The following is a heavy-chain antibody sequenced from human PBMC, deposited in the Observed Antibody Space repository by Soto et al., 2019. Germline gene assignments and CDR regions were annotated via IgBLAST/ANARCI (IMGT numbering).Heavy chain of an antibody. CDR1: GFTFSSYS. CDR3: ARESRFLEWLSLNWFDP. Sequence: PGGSLRLSCAASGFTFSSYSMKWVRQAPGKGLEWVSYISSSSSTIYYADSVKGRITISRDNAKNSLYLQMNSLRDEDTAVYYCARESRFLEWLSLNWFDPWGQGTLVTVSS. D-gene: IGHD3-3*01. CDR2: ISSSSSTI. V-gene: IGHV3-48*02. J-gene: IGHJ5*02.